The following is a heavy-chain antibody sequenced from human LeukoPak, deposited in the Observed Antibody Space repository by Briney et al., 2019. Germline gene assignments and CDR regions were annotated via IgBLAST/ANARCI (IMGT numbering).Heavy chain of an antibody. Sequence: PSETLSLTCPVSGDPISSGGHYWSWIRQHPGKGLEWIAYISYSGSTYYNPSLKSRIIISVDTSKNRFSLKLSSVTAADTAVYFCARGAFNYYDTIGYSNDAFDIWGQGTMVTVSS. D-gene: IGHD3-22*01. CDR1: GDPISSGGHY. CDR3: ARGAFNYYDTIGYSNDAFDI. CDR2: ISYSGST. J-gene: IGHJ3*02. V-gene: IGHV4-31*03.